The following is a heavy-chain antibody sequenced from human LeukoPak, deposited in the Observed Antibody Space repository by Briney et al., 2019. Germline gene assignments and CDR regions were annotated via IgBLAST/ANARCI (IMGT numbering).Heavy chain of an antibody. CDR2: ISSSGTS. J-gene: IGHJ3*02. Sequence: PSETLSLTCTVSGDSISGFYWAWVRQPAGKGLQWIGRISSSGTSNYSPSLKSRITLSVDTSVSQFSLKVASVTAADSAVYYCARAPSSAYDVFDTWGHGTTVIVSS. CDR1: GDSISGFY. CDR3: ARAPSSAYDVFDT. V-gene: IGHV4-4*07.